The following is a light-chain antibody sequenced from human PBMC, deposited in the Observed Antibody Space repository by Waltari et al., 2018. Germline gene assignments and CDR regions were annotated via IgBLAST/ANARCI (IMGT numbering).Light chain of an antibody. V-gene: IGKV4-1*01. CDR3: QQYYRSRT. J-gene: IGKJ1*01. Sequence: DIVMTQSPSSLAVSLGERATISCKSSQSVLYNSKDKNYLDWYQQKPGQPPRLLIYWASTRESGVPDRFSGSGSGTDFTLTISNLQAEDVAVYYCQQYYRSRTFGQGTKVEIK. CDR2: WAS. CDR1: QSVLYNSKDKNY.